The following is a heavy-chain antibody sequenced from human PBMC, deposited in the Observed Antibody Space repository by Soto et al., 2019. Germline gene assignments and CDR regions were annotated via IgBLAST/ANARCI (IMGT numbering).Heavy chain of an antibody. CDR3: SRSPEVGVRGAY. CDR2: ITVGSSHI. V-gene: IGHV3-21*01. J-gene: IGHJ4*02. D-gene: IGHD3-16*01. Sequence: GGSLRLSCAGSGFTFGDSYMSWIRQAPGKGLEWVSSITVGSSHIYQPNSMKGRFTISRDDAKNSVYLQIDSLRDEDTALYYCSRSPEVGVRGAYWGQGTLVTVSS. CDR1: GFTFGDSY.